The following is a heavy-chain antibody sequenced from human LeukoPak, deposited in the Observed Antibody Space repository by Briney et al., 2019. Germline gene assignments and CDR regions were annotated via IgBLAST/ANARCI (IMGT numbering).Heavy chain of an antibody. D-gene: IGHD3-22*01. CDR1: GGSISSSSYY. J-gene: IGHJ4*02. CDR2: IYYSGST. Sequence: SETLSLTCTVSGGSISSSSYYWGWIRQPPGKGLEWIGSIYYSGSTYYNPSLKSRVTISVDTSKNQFSLTLSSVPAADTAVYYCARRPTYYYDSSGYYSDYWGQGTLVTVSS. CDR3: ARRPTYYYDSSGYYSDY. V-gene: IGHV4-39*01.